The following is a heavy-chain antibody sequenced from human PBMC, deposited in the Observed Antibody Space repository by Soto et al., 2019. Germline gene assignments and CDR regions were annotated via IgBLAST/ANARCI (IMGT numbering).Heavy chain of an antibody. V-gene: IGHV1-18*01. Sequence: GASVKVSCKASGYTFTSYGIGWVRQDPGQGLEWMGWISAYNGNTNYAQKLQGRVTMTTDTSTSTAYMELRSLRSDDTAVYYCARDDSSGWSHDYWGQGTLVTVSS. CDR3: ARDDSSGWSHDY. D-gene: IGHD6-19*01. CDR2: ISAYNGNT. CDR1: GYTFTSYG. J-gene: IGHJ4*02.